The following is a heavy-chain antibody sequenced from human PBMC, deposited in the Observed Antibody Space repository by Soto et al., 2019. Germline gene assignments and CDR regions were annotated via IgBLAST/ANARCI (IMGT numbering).Heavy chain of an antibody. J-gene: IGHJ3*02. CDR2: ISYDGSNK. CDR1: GFTFSSYA. V-gene: IGHV3-30-3*01. Sequence: QVQLVESGGGVVQPGRSLRLSCAASGFTFSSYAMHWVRQAPGKGLEWVAVISYDGSNKYYADSVKGRFTISRDNSKNTLYLQMNSLRAEDTAVYYCARDGFLEWLLPRIDAFDIWGQGTMVTVSS. D-gene: IGHD3-3*01. CDR3: ARDGFLEWLLPRIDAFDI.